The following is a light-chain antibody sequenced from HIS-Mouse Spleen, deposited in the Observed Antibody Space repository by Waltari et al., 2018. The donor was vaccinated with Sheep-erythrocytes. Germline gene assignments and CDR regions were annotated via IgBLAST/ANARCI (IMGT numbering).Light chain of an antibody. CDR3: QQYGSSPPLT. J-gene: IGKJ4*01. CDR1: QSVSSSY. Sequence: LSSSPGERATLSCRASQSVSSSYLAWYQQKPGQAPRLLIYGASSRATGIPDFTLTISRLEPEDFAVYYCQQYGSSPPLTFGGGTKVEIK. V-gene: IGKV3-20*01. CDR2: GAS.